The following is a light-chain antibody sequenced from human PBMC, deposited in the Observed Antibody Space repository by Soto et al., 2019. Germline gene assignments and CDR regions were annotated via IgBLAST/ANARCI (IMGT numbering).Light chain of an antibody. J-gene: IGLJ1*01. CDR1: SSNIGSNY. Sequence: QSALTQPPSASGTPGQRATISCSGSSSNIGSNYVYWYQQLPGTAPKLLIYRNNQRPSGVPDRFSGSKSGTSASLAISGLRSEDEAEYFCFSFTTTSPHVFGTGTKVTVL. V-gene: IGLV1-47*01. CDR3: FSFTTTSPHV. CDR2: RNN.